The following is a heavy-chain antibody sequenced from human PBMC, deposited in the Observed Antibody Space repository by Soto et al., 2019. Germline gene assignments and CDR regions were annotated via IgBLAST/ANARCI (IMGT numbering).Heavy chain of an antibody. V-gene: IGHV1-3*01. Sequence: QVQLVQSGAEVKKPGASVKVSCKTSGYTFTSYAMYWVRQAPGQSLEWMGWINAANGHTEYSQKFQGRVTITRDTSATTAYMELSSLRYEDTAVYYCASAVGASISGYFAYWGQGTLVTVSS. J-gene: IGHJ4*02. CDR1: GYTFTSYA. CDR3: ASAVGASISGYFAY. D-gene: IGHD1-26*01. CDR2: INAANGHT.